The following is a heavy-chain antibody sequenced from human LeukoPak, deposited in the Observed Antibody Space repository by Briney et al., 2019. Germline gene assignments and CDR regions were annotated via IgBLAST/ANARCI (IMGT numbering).Heavy chain of an antibody. CDR3: GRDSAGNEY. V-gene: IGHV3-30*04. J-gene: IGHJ4*02. CDR2: ISYDGSNE. Sequence: GGSLRLSCAASGFTFSSYAMHWVRQAPGKGLEWVAVISYDGSNEYYADSVKGRFTISRDNSKNTLYLQMNSLRAEDTAMYYCGRDSAGNEYWGQGTLVTVSS. D-gene: IGHD6-13*01. CDR1: GFTFSSYA.